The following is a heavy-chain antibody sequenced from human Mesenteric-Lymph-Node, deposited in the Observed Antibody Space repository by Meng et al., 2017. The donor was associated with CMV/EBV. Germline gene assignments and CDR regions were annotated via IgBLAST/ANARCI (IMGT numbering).Heavy chain of an antibody. CDR2: ISHSGST. Sequence: SFSGYYWSWIRQPPGKGLEWIGEISHSGSTNYNPSLKSRVTISVDTSKNQFSLKLSSVTAADTAVYYCARDYYYGSGSYYKSRWFDPWGQGTLVTVSS. J-gene: IGHJ5*02. D-gene: IGHD3-10*01. CDR1: SFSGYY. CDR3: ARDYYYGSGSYYKSRWFDP. V-gene: IGHV4-34*01.